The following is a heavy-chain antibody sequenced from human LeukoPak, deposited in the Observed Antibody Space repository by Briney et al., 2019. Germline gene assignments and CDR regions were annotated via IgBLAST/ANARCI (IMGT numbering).Heavy chain of an antibody. V-gene: IGHV4-38-2*01. J-gene: IGHJ5*02. Sequence: PSENLSLTCAVSGYSISSGYYWGWIRQPPGKGLEWIGSIYHSVSTYYNPSLKSRVTISVYTSKNQFSLELSSVTAADTAVYYCARVPHSSSSEWFDPWGQGTLVTVS. CDR2: IYHSVST. CDR1: GYSISSGYY. D-gene: IGHD6-6*01. CDR3: ARVPHSSSSEWFDP.